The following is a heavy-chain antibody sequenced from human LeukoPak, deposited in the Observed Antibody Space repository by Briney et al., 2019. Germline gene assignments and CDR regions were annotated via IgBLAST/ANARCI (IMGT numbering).Heavy chain of an antibody. J-gene: IGHJ4*02. V-gene: IGHV3-30*03. D-gene: IGHD4-11*01. CDR2: ISYDGSNK. Sequence: GGSLRLSCAASGFTFSSYGMHWVRQAPGKGLEWVAVISYDGSNKYYADSVKGRFTISRDNSKNTLYLQMNSLRAEDTAVYYCARDPTVTSTAYDYWGQGTLVTVSS. CDR3: ARDPTVTSTAYDY. CDR1: GFTFSSYG.